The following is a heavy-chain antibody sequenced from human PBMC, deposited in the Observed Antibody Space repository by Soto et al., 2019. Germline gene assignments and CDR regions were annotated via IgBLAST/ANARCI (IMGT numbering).Heavy chain of an antibody. D-gene: IGHD6-13*01. J-gene: IGHJ4*02. V-gene: IGHV4-34*01. Sequence: SETLSLTCAVYGGSFSGYYWSWIRQPPGKGLEWIGEINHSGSTNYNPSLKSRVTISVDTSKNQFSLKLSSVTAADTAVYYCARGHFRYSSSWYPLDYWGQGTLVTVSS. CDR1: GGSFSGYY. CDR2: INHSGST. CDR3: ARGHFRYSSSWYPLDY.